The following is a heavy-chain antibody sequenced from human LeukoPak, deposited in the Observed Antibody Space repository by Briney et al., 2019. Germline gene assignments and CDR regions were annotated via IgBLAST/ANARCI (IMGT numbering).Heavy chain of an antibody. J-gene: IGHJ4*02. D-gene: IGHD1-1*01. CDR2: IHYSGST. CDR3: ARLTPRWKTSVDYYFDC. V-gene: IGHV4-39*01. CDR1: GGSINRSSYY. Sequence: PSETLSLTCSVSGGSINRSSYYWGWIRQPPGKGREGIWSIHYSGSTYYNPSLKSRVTIPVDTSKNQFSPKLSSVTAADTAVFYCARLTPRWKTSVDYYFDCWGQGTLVVVSS.